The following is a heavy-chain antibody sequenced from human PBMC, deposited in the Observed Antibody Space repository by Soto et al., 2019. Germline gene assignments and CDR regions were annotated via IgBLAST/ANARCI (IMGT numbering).Heavy chain of an antibody. CDR3: ARPLVAPVAGPYYYGMDV. CDR1: GFTFSTYG. Sequence: GGSLRLSCAASGFTFSTYGFNWVRQAPGKGLEWVADIWYDGNTKYYADSVKGRFTISRDNSKNTLYLQMNSLTAEDTAVYYCARPLVAPVAGPYYYGMDVWGQGTTVTVSS. CDR2: IWYDGNTK. D-gene: IGHD6-19*01. J-gene: IGHJ6*02. V-gene: IGHV3-33*01.